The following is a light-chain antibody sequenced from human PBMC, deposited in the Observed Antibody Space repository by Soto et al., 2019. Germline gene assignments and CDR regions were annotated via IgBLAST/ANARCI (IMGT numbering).Light chain of an antibody. CDR1: QSGFSTY. CDR3: HQYGNSPWT. J-gene: IGKJ1*01. Sequence: EIVLTQSPGTLSLSPGERATLSCRASQSGFSTYLAWFQQKPGQAPRLLIYDASTRAAGVPDRFSGSGSATDSTLTISRLEPEDFAVYYCHQYGNSPWTLGQGTLVEI. V-gene: IGKV3-20*01. CDR2: DAS.